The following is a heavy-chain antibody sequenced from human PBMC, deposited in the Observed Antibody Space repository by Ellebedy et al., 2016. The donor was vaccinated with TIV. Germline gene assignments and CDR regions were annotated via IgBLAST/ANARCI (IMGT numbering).Heavy chain of an antibody. CDR3: ARGLYDSSGYYLGNDY. J-gene: IGHJ4*02. CDR2: ISYDGSNK. V-gene: IGHV3-30-3*01. D-gene: IGHD3-22*01. Sequence: GGSLRLSXAASGFTFSSYAMHWVRQAPGKGLEWVAVISYDGSNKYYADSVKGRFTISRDNSKNTLYLQMNSLRAEDTAVYYCARGLYDSSGYYLGNDYWGQGTLVTVSS. CDR1: GFTFSSYA.